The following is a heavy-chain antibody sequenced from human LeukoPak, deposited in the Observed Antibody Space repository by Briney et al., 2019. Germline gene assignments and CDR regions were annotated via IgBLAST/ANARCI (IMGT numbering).Heavy chain of an antibody. CDR3: ASTKQWLAHAFDI. J-gene: IGHJ3*02. CDR2: IYPGDSDT. V-gene: IGHV5-51*01. Sequence: GESLKISCKGSGYSLTSYWIGWVRQMPGKGLEWMGIIYPGDSDTRYSPSFQGQVTISADKSISTAYLQWSSLKASDTAMYYCASTKQWLAHAFDIWGQGTMVTVSS. CDR1: GYSLTSYW. D-gene: IGHD6-19*01.